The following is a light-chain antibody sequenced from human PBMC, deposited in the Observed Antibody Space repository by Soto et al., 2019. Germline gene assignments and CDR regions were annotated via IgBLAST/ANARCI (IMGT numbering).Light chain of an antibody. V-gene: IGLV2-8*01. Sequence: SALTQPPSASGSPGQSVTISCTGTSSDVGGYNYVSWYQQHPGKAPKFMIYEVSKRPSGVPDRFSGSKSGNTASLTVSGRQADDDADDYGSSYAGSNNPVIFGGGTKLTGL. CDR3: SSYAGSNNPVI. J-gene: IGLJ2*01. CDR1: SSDVGGYNY. CDR2: EVS.